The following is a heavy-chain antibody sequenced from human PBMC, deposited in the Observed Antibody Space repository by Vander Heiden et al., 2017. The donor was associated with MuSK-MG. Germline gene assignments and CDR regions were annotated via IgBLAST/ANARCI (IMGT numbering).Heavy chain of an antibody. D-gene: IGHD3-3*01. V-gene: IGHV4-39*01. Sequence: QLQLQESGPGLVKPSETLSLTCTVSGGSISSSSYYWGWIRQPPGKGLEWIGSIYYSGSTYYNPSLKSRVTISVDTSKNQFSLKLSSVTAADTAVYYCASSITSFGVAQFDYWGQGTLVTVSS. J-gene: IGHJ4*02. CDR3: ASSITSFGVAQFDY. CDR2: IYYSGST. CDR1: GGSISSSSYY.